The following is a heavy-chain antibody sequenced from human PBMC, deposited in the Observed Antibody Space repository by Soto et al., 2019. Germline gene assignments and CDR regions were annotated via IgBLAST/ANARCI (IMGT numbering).Heavy chain of an antibody. Sequence: GGSLRLSCATSGFTSTIYWMNWVRQAPGKGLEWVANINQHGSETHYVDSVKGRFTISRDNARNSLYLQMNSLRPEDTAVYYCVGSGANSEWGRGTLVTVSS. V-gene: IGHV3-7*01. CDR2: INQHGSET. D-gene: IGHD2-15*01. CDR3: VGSGANSE. J-gene: IGHJ4*02. CDR1: GFTSTIYW.